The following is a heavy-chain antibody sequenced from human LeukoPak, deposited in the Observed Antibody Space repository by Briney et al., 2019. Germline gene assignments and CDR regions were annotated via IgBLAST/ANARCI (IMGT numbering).Heavy chain of an antibody. CDR3: ARALENYDFWSAPLGYYYYYMDV. D-gene: IGHD3-3*01. V-gene: IGHV4-38-2*02. J-gene: IGHJ6*03. CDR2: LFYTGSP. CDR1: GHSISSGYY. Sequence: SETLPLTCTVSGHSISSGYYWGWVRQPPGKGLEWIGSLFYTGSPYYNPSLTSRISMSIDTSKNQFSLKLSSVTAADTAVYYCARALENYDFWSAPLGYYYYYMDVWGKGTTVTVSS.